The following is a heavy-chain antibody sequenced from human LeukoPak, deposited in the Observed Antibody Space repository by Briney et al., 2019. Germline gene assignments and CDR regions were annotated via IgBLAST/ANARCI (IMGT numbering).Heavy chain of an antibody. D-gene: IGHD3-22*01. CDR2: INHSGST. CDR3: ARDDTSATRHAFDI. V-gene: IGHV4-34*01. Sequence: SETLSLTCAVYGGSFSGYYWSWIRQPPGKGLEWIGEINHSGSTNYNPSLKSRVTISVDTSKNQFSLKLGSVTAADTAVYYCARDDTSATRHAFDIWGQGTMVTVSS. CDR1: GGSFSGYY. J-gene: IGHJ3*02.